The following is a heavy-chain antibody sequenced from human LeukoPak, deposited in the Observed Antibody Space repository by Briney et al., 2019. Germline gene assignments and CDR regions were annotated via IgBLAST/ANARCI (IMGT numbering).Heavy chain of an antibody. CDR1: GGSFSGYY. CDR3: AKYCGGDCYGMDV. V-gene: IGHV3-7*01. D-gene: IGHD2-21*01. CDR2: IKQDGSEK. Sequence: PSETLSLTCAVYGGSFSGYYWSWVRQAPGKGLEWVANIKQDGSEKDYVDSVKGRFTISRDNAKNSLYLQMNSLRAEDTAVYYCAKYCGGDCYGMDVWGQGTTVTVSS. J-gene: IGHJ6*02.